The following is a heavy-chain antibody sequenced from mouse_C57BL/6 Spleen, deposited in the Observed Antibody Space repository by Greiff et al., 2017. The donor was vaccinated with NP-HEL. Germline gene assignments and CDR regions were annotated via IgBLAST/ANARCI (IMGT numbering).Heavy chain of an antibody. CDR3: ARRIYYGNYYFDY. CDR1: GYAFSSYW. Sequence: QVQLQQSGAELVKPGASVKLSCKASGYAFSSYWMNWVKQRPGKGLEWIGQIYPGDGDTNYNGKFKGKATLTADKSSSTAYMQLSSLTSEDSAVYFCARRIYYGNYYFDYWGQGTTLTVSS. CDR2: IYPGDGDT. V-gene: IGHV1-80*01. D-gene: IGHD2-1*01. J-gene: IGHJ2*01.